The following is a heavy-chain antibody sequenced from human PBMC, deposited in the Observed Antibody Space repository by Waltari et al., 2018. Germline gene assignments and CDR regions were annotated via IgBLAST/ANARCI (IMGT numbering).Heavy chain of an antibody. D-gene: IGHD3-3*01. CDR3: ARHYGMVVDYYYYYGLDV. J-gene: IGHJ6*02. CDR1: VYSISRYY. CDR2: MSSSGTT. Sequence: QVLLQESGPGLVKSSETLSLTCSVSVYSISRYYWSWIRQAPGKGLAWFGYMSSSGTTTYNPSLKSRVTISVDTSKSQLLLRLRSVTASDTAVYYCARHYGMVVDYYYYYGLDVWGQGTTVTVS. V-gene: IGHV4-59*08.